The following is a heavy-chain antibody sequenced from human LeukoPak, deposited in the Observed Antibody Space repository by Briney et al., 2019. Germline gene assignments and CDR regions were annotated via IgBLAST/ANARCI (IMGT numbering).Heavy chain of an antibody. CDR3: ARLATMRTWYFDY. J-gene: IGHJ4*02. Sequence: GASVKVSCKASGYTFTGYYMHWVRQAPGQGLEWMGWINPNSGGTNYAQKFQGRVTMTRGTSISTAYMELRSLRSDDTAVYYCARLATMRTWYFDYWGQGTLVTVSS. D-gene: IGHD2-2*01. CDR1: GYTFTGYY. V-gene: IGHV1-2*02. CDR2: INPNSGGT.